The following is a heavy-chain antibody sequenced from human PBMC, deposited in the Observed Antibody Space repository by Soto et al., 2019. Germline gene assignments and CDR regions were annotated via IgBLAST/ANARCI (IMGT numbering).Heavy chain of an antibody. CDR1: SGSITSSNW. D-gene: IGHD5-12*01. CDR3: ARNRYGGYDFDY. J-gene: IGHJ4*02. V-gene: IGHV4-4*02. CDR2: VSHSGST. Sequence: PSETLSLTCAVSSGSITSSNWWSWVRQPPGEGLEWIGEVSHSGSTNYIPSLKSRVTISVDKSSNQFSLRLSSVTAADTAVYYCARNRYGGYDFDYWGQGALVTVSS.